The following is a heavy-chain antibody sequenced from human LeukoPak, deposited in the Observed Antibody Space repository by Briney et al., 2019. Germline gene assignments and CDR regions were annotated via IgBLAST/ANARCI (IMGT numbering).Heavy chain of an antibody. CDR1: GFTFSAHF. D-gene: IGHD7-27*01. V-gene: IGHV3-64D*06. Sequence: GGSLRLSCAASGFTFSAHFMHWVRQAPGKGLEYVSSISINGDETFYAESVKGRFTVSRDNSKNTLYLQLSSLRVEDTAIYYCIKDLAGTWSFDHWGQGTLLTVSS. CDR2: ISINGDET. CDR3: IKDLAGTWSFDH. J-gene: IGHJ4*02.